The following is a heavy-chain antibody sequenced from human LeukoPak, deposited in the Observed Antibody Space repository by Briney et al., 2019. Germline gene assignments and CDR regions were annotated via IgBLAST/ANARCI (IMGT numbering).Heavy chain of an antibody. D-gene: IGHD1-26*01. CDR3: ARDSPPGVGATPNIDYYYGMDV. CDR1: GGTFSSYA. V-gene: IGHV1-18*01. CDR2: ISAYNGNT. J-gene: IGHJ6*02. Sequence: GSSVKVSCKASGGTFSSYAISWVRQAPGQGLEWMGWISAYNGNTNYAQKLQGRVTMTTDTSTSTAYMELRSLRSDDTAVYYCARDSPPGVGATPNIDYYYGMDVWGQGTTVTVSS.